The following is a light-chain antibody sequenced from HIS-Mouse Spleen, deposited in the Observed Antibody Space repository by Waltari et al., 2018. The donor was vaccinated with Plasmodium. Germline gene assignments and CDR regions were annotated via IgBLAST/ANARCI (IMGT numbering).Light chain of an antibody. V-gene: IGKV1-5*03. Sequence: DIQMTQSPSTLSASVGDRVTITCRASQSISSWLAWYQQKPGKAPKLLIYKASSLESGVPSRFSCSGSGTEFILTISSLQPDDFATYYCQQYNSYGTFGQGTKVEIK. J-gene: IGKJ1*01. CDR1: QSISSW. CDR2: KAS. CDR3: QQYNSYGT.